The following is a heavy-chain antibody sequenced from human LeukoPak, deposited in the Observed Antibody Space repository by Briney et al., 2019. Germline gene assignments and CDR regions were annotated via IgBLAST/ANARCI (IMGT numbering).Heavy chain of an antibody. D-gene: IGHD2-21*02. Sequence: SETLSLSCTVSGESISRYYWSWIRQPAEKGLEWIGRVHTSGNTDYHPSLKSRATLSADTSKNQFSLKLRSVTAADTAVYYCARDSRDSHPWFFDVWGRGTLVTVSS. CDR2: VHTSGNT. J-gene: IGHJ2*01. CDR1: GESISRYY. CDR3: ARDSRDSHPWFFDV. V-gene: IGHV4-4*07.